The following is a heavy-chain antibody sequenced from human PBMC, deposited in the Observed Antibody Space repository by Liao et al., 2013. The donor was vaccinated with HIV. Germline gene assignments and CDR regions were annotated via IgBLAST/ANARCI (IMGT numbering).Heavy chain of an antibody. D-gene: IGHD5-18*01. J-gene: IGHJ6*03. V-gene: IGHV4-34*01. Sequence: QVQLQQWGAGLLKPSETLSLTCAVYGGSFSGYYWSWIRQPPGKGLEWIGEINHSGSTNYNPSLKSRVTISVDTSKNQFSLKLSSVTAADTAVYYCARGLGYSYGYGYYYYYMDVWGKGTTVTVSS. CDR2: INHSGST. CDR3: ARGLGYSYGYGYYYYYMDV. CDR1: GGSFSGYY.